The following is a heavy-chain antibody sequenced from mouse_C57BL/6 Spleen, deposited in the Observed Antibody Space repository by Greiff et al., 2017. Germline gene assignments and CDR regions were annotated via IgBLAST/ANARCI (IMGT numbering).Heavy chain of an antibody. CDR3: VEQIATIEDPYAMDY. Sequence: VQLQQSGAELVRPGTSVQVSCKASGYAFTNSLIEWVKQRPGQGLEWIGVINPGSGGTNYNEKFKGKATLTADQSSSTAYMQLSSLTSEDSSVYFCVEQIATIEDPYAMDYWGQGDSVTVSS. CDR2: INPGSGGT. D-gene: IGHD1-1*01. J-gene: IGHJ4*01. CDR1: GYAFTNSL. V-gene: IGHV1-54*01.